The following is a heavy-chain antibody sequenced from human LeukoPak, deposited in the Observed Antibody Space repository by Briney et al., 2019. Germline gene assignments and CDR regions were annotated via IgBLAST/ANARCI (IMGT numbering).Heavy chain of an antibody. D-gene: IGHD2-15*01. CDR1: GFTFSAYS. CDR3: ARAKYCSGAACFSYYYYGMDV. V-gene: IGHV3-21*01. J-gene: IGHJ6*02. Sequence: GGSLRLSCAASGFTFSAYSMNWVRQVPGKGLEWGSSISSRGSVIYYADSVRGRFTISRDNAKNSLYLQMDSLTVEDTAVYYCARAKYCSGAACFSYYYYGMDVWGQGTTVTVSS. CDR2: ISSRGSVI.